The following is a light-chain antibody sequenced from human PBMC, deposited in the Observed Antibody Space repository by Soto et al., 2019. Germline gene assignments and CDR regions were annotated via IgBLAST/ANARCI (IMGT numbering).Light chain of an antibody. Sequence: QSVLTQPPSASGTPGQRVTISCSGSSSNIGNFYVYWYQQLPGTAPKLLIYKNNQRPFGVPDRFSGSKSGTSASLAISGLRSEDEADYYCAAWDDSLSGPGVFGGGTKLTVL. V-gene: IGLV1-47*01. CDR2: KNN. J-gene: IGLJ7*01. CDR1: SSNIGNFY. CDR3: AAWDDSLSGPGV.